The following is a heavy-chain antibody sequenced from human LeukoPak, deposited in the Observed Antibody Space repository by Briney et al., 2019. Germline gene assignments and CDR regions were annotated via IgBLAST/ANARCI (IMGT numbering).Heavy chain of an antibody. CDR3: AKRGVVIRVILVGFHKEAYYFDS. CDR1: GITLSNYG. V-gene: IGHV3-23*01. CDR2: ISDSGGRT. D-gene: IGHD3-22*01. Sequence: GGSLRLSCAVSGITLSNYGMSWVRQAPGKGVEWVAGISDSGGRTNYADSVKGRFTISRDNPKNTLYLQMNSLRAEDTAVYFCAKRGVVIRVILVGFHKEAYYFDSWGQGALATVSS. J-gene: IGHJ4*02.